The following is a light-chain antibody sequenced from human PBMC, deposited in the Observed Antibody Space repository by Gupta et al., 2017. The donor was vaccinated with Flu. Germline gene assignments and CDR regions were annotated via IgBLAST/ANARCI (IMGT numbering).Light chain of an antibody. J-gene: IGLJ3*02. V-gene: IGLV1-47*01. CDR1: TSNIGSNY. CDR3: AAWDDSLSGPNWV. Sequence: QSVLTQPPSASGTPGQRVTISCSGRTSNIGSNYVYWYQQLPGTAPKLLIYRNNQRPSGVPDRFSGSKSGTSASLAISGLRSEDEADYYCAAWDDSLSGPNWVFGGGTKLTVL. CDR2: RNN.